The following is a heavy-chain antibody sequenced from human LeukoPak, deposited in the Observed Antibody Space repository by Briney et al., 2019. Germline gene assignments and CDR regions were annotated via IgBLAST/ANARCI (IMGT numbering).Heavy chain of an antibody. D-gene: IGHD3-10*01. CDR3: ATVRDNWFDP. Sequence: SSETLSHTCTVSGGSISSSSYCWGWIRQPPGKGLEWIGSIYCSGSTYYNPSLKTRVTMSVDTSKNQFSLKLNSVTAADTAVYYCATVRDNWFDPWGQGTLVTVSS. J-gene: IGHJ5*02. CDR2: IYCSGST. CDR1: GGSISSSSYC. V-gene: IGHV4-39*01.